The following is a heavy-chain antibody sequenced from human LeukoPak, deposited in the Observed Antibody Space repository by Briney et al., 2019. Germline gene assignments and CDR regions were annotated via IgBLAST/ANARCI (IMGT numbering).Heavy chain of an antibody. CDR1: GFTFSDYY. J-gene: IGHJ4*02. D-gene: IGHD5-24*01. Sequence: RGGSLRLSCVASGFTFSDYYMSWVRQAPGKGPGWGSYISSGVGTIYYADSVKGRFTVSRDNAKKSPYLQMNSLRAEDTAVYYCARDLGYNYASDYWGQGPLVTVSS. V-gene: IGHV3-11*01. CDR3: ARDLGYNYASDY. CDR2: ISSGVGTI.